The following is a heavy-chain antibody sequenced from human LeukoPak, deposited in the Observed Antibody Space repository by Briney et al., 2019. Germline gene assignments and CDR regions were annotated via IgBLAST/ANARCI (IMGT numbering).Heavy chain of an antibody. J-gene: IGHJ5*02. V-gene: IGHV1-2*02. Sequence: ASVKVSCKASGYTFTGYYMHWVRQAPGQGLEWMGWINPNSGSTNYAQKFQGRVTMTRDTSISTAYMELSRLRSDDTAVYYCASGECSGTSCYWRGKWLDPWGQGTLVTVSS. CDR1: GYTFTGYY. CDR3: ASGECSGTSCYWRGKWLDP. D-gene: IGHD2-2*01. CDR2: INPNSGST.